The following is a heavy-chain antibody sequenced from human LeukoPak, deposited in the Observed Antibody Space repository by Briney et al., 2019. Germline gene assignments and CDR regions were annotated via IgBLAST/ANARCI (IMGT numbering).Heavy chain of an antibody. CDR3: ARGVYIAAAQYGY. Sequence: PSETLSLTCTVSGGSISSYYWSWIRQPPGKGLEWIGYIYYSGTTDYNPSLKSRVTISVDTSKNQFSLKLSSVTAADTAVHYCARGVYIAAAQYGYWGQGTLVTVSS. CDR2: IYYSGTT. V-gene: IGHV4-59*01. CDR1: GGSISSYY. J-gene: IGHJ4*02. D-gene: IGHD6-13*01.